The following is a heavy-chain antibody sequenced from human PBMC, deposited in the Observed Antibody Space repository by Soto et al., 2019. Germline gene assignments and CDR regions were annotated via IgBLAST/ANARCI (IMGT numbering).Heavy chain of an antibody. CDR2: IDSSGEK. D-gene: IGHD4-4*01. CDR3: ARRHLAVTVSPWFDP. J-gene: IGHJ5*02. CDR1: GLSITDSEMG. Sequence: QVTLKESGPVLVKPTETLTLRCTVSGLSITDSEMGVSWIRQPPGQPLEWLAHIDSSGEKSYRTFLKSRPAISKDTSKSQIVITMTNMDPADLATYYCARRHLAVTVSPWFDPWGQGIPVTVSS. V-gene: IGHV2-26*01.